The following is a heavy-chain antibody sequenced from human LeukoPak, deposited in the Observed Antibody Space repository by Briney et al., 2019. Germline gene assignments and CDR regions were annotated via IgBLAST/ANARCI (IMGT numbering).Heavy chain of an antibody. J-gene: IGHJ4*02. CDR2: ISSGSSTI. D-gene: IGHD3/OR15-3a*01. V-gene: IGHV3-48*02. CDR3: AREQVPLGTGIDY. CDR1: GFSFNSHS. Sequence: GGSLRLSCAASGFSFNSHSMNWVRQAPGQRLEWVSYISSGSSTIYYADSVKGGFTISRDNAKNSLYLQMSSLRDEDTAGYYCAREQVPLGTGIDYWGQGTLVTVSS.